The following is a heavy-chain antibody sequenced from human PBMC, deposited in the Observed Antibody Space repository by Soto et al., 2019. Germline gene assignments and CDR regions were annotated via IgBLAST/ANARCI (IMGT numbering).Heavy chain of an antibody. CDR3: ARGAHYYYGSGSYDPLDY. V-gene: IGHV1-69*01. Sequence: QVQLVQSGAEVKKPGSSVNVSCKASGGTFSSYAISWVRQAPGQGLEWMGGIIPIFGTANYAQKFQGRVTITADESTSTAYMELSSLRSEDTAVYYCARGAHYYYGSGSYDPLDYWGQGTLFTVSS. D-gene: IGHD3-10*01. J-gene: IGHJ4*02. CDR1: GGTFSSYA. CDR2: IIPIFGTA.